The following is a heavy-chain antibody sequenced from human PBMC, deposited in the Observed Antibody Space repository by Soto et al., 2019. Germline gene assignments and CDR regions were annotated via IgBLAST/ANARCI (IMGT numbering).Heavy chain of an antibody. D-gene: IGHD3-3*01. Sequence: QVQLVESGGGLVKPGGSLRLSCAASGFTFSDYFLTWIRQAPGKGLEWVSYISSSSSDSNYADSVKGRFHISRDNAKNSLFLLMTNLRVDDTAVYYCARDYDFWSGYLGGHCDYWGQGNVVTVSS. V-gene: IGHV3-11*06. J-gene: IGHJ4*02. CDR2: ISSSSSDS. CDR1: GFTFSDYF. CDR3: ARDYDFWSGYLGGHCDY.